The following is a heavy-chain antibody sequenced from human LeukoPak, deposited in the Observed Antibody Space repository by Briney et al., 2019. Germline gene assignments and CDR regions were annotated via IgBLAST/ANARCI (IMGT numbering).Heavy chain of an antibody. CDR1: GGSINTSSYY. J-gene: IGHJ4*02. D-gene: IGHD6-13*01. V-gene: IGHV4-39*01. Sequence: SETLSLTCTVSGGSINTSSYYWGWIRQPPGKGLEWIGSIYYSGSTYYNPSLKSRVTISVGMSKNQFSLKLSSVTAADTAVYYCARHSLGSSSFKFHYWGQGSLVTVSS. CDR2: IYYSGST. CDR3: ARHSLGSSSFKFHY.